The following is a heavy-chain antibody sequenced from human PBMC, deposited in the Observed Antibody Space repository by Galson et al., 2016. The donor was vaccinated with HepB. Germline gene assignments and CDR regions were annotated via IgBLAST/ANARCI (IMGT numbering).Heavy chain of an antibody. Sequence: QSGAEVKKPGESLRISCKGSGYSFTSYWITWVRQMPGKGLEWMGRIDPSDSYTNYSPSFQGHVTISVDKSLSTAYLQWSSLRASDTAMYFCARSLIVGPFFHVDSWGQGSLVTVSS. V-gene: IGHV5-10-1*01. D-gene: IGHD1-26*01. CDR1: GYSFTSYW. CDR2: IDPSDSYT. J-gene: IGHJ4*02. CDR3: ARSLIVGPFFHVDS.